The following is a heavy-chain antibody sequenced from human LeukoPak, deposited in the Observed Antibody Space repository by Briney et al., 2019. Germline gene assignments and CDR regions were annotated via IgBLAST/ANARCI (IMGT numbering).Heavy chain of an antibody. CDR1: GGTFSSYG. V-gene: IGHV1-69*13. J-gene: IGHJ6*02. D-gene: IGHD4-17*01. CDR3: ARANGDYSWSGGMDV. CDR2: IIPIFGTA. Sequence: GASVKVSCKASGGTFSSYGISWVRQAPGQGLEWMGGIIPIFGTANYAQKFQGRVTITADESTSTAYMELSSLRSEGTAVYYCARANGDYSWSGGMDVWGQGTTVTVS.